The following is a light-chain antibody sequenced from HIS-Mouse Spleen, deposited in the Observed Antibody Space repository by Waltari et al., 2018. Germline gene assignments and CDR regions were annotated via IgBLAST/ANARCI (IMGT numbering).Light chain of an antibody. CDR1: SRDVGGYNS. V-gene: IGLV2-8*01. J-gene: IGLJ2*01. CDR3: SSYAGSNNLV. Sequence: QSALTQPPSASGSPGQSVTISCPGPSRDVGGYNSVSWYQQHPGKAPKLMIYEVSKRPSGVPDRFSGSKSGNTASLTVSGLQAEDEADYYCSSYAGSNNLVFGGGTKLTVL. CDR2: EVS.